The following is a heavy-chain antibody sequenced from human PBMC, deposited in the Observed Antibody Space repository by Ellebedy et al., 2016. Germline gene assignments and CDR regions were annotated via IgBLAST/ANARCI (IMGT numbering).Heavy chain of an antibody. D-gene: IGHD3-10*01. Sequence: ASVKVSXKASRYTFTSYDINWVRQATGQGLEWMGWMNPNSGNTGYAQKFQGRVTMTRNTSISTAYMELSSLRSDDTAVYYCARAALWFGEAVDYWGQGTLVTVSS. V-gene: IGHV1-8*01. CDR2: MNPNSGNT. CDR3: ARAALWFGEAVDY. J-gene: IGHJ4*02. CDR1: RYTFTSYD.